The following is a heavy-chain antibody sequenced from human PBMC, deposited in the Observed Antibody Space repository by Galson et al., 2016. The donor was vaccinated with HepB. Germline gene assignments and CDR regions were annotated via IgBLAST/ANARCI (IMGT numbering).Heavy chain of an antibody. J-gene: IGHJ1*01. V-gene: IGHV5-51*01. CDR3: ARGFCLGRSCYPNFQL. D-gene: IGHD2-15*01. CDR2: IHPGDSRT. CDR1: GFDFTVYW. Sequence: QSGAEVKKSGESLKISCQASGFDFTVYWIGWVRQMPGKGLEWMGIIHPGDSRTTYSPSFQGQVTISADKSTNTAYLQWISLKSSDTAIYYCARGFCLGRSCYPNFQLWGQGTLVTVSS.